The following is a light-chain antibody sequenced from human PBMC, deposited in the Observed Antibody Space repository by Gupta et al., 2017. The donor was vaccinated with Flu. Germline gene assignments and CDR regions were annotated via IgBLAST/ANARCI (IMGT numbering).Light chain of an antibody. CDR2: GTT. V-gene: IGLV1-44*01. J-gene: IGLJ1*01. CDR1: SHNIGSNY. CDR3: AAWDDSLNGHYV. Sequence: QSVLAPPPSASGTHGQRVTISCSGSSHNIGSNYVNWYQQVPGTAPKLLIYGTTQRPSGVPGRFAGSKSGTSASLAIIGLQSGDEADYYCAAWDDSLNGHYVFGTGTKVTVL.